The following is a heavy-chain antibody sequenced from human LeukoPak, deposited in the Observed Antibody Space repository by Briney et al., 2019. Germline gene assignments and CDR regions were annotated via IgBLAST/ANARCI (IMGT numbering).Heavy chain of an antibody. V-gene: IGHV3-21*01. CDR2: ITTSSSQI. D-gene: IGHD5-12*01. J-gene: IGHJ3*02. CDR1: GFTFSSYP. Sequence: GGTLRLSCAASGFTFSSYPMSWVRQAPGKGLEWVSYITTSSSQIYYGDSVKGRFTISRDNAKNSLYLQMNSLRAEDTAVYYCARERVTTTAFDIWGQGTMVTVSS. CDR3: ARERVTTTAFDI.